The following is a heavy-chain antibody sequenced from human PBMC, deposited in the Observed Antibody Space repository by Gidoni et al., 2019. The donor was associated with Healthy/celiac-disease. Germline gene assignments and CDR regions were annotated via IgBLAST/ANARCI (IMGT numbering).Heavy chain of an antibody. V-gene: IGHV1-24*01. D-gene: IGHD3-3*01. CDR1: GYTLTELS. J-gene: IGHJ4*02. Sequence: QVQLVQSGAEVKKPGASVMVSCKVSGYTLTELSMHWVRQAPGKGLEWMGGFDPEDGETIYAQKFQGRVTMTEDTSTDTAYMELSSLRSEDTAVYYCATQGTITIFGVAPRYYFDYWGQGTLVTVSS. CDR3: ATQGTITIFGVAPRYYFDY. CDR2: FDPEDGET.